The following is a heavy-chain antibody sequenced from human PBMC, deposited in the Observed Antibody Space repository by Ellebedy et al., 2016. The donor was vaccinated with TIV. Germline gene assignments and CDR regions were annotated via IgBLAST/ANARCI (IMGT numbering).Heavy chain of an antibody. CDR3: ARERCENNGYCNHDAFDI. Sequence: GGSLRLXXAASGFIFSKYTMSWLRQAPGKGLEWLAAISFDGSNEFYADSVKGRFTVSRDNSRNTLYLQMNSLRAEDTAVYYCARERCENNGYCNHDAFDIWGQGTMVTVSS. CDR2: ISFDGSNE. CDR1: GFIFSKYT. J-gene: IGHJ3*02. D-gene: IGHD2-8*01. V-gene: IGHV3-30*03.